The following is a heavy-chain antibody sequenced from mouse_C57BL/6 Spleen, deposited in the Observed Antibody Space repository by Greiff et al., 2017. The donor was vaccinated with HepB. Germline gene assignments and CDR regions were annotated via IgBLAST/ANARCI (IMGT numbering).Heavy chain of an antibody. D-gene: IGHD2-3*01. CDR3: ARSPIYDGYYDAMDY. CDR2: IYWDDDK. V-gene: IGHV8-12*01. Sequence: QVTLKESGPGILQSSQTLSLTCSFSGFSLSTSGMGVSWIRQPSGKGLEWLAHIYWDDDKRYNPSLKSRLTISKDTSRNQVFLKITSVDTADTATYYCARSPIYDGYYDAMDYWGQGTSVTVSS. J-gene: IGHJ4*01. CDR1: GFSLSTSGMG.